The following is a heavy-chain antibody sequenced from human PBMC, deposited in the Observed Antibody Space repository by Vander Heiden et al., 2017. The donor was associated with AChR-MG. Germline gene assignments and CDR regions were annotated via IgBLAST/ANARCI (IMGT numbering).Heavy chain of an antibody. J-gene: IGHJ6*02. CDR3: ARAVDDYYYYYGMDV. Sequence: EVQLVESGGGLVKPGGSLRLSCAASGFTFSSYSMNWVRQAPGKGLDWVSSISSSSSYIYYADSVKGRFTISRDNAKNSLYLQMNSLRAEDTAVYYCARAVDDYYYYYGMDVWGQGTTVTVSS. V-gene: IGHV3-21*01. D-gene: IGHD5-12*01. CDR1: GFTFSSYS. CDR2: ISSSSSYI.